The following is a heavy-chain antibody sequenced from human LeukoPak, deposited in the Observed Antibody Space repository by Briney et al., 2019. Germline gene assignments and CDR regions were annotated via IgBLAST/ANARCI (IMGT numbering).Heavy chain of an antibody. Sequence: GRSLRLSCAASGFTFSSYAMHWVRQAPGKGLEWVAVISYDGSNKYYADSVKGRFTISRDNSKNTLYLQMTSLRAEDTAVYYCARGSTPAYSSSWYAFGYWGQGTLVTVSS. J-gene: IGHJ4*02. CDR1: GFTFSSYA. CDR2: ISYDGSNK. V-gene: IGHV3-30*04. D-gene: IGHD6-13*01. CDR3: ARGSTPAYSSSWYAFGY.